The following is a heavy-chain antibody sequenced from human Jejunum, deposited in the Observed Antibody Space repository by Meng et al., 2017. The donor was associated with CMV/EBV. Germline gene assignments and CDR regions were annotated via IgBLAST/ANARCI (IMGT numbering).Heavy chain of an antibody. V-gene: IGHV4-30-4*08. D-gene: IGHD3-22*01. J-gene: IGHJ4*02. CDR2: IYYSGST. CDR1: GGSISSGDYF. Sequence: QVQLQESGPGLVKPSQTLSLTCTVSGGSISSGDYFWSWIRQPPGKGLEWIGYIYYSGSTYYNPSHKSRVTISVDMSKNQFSLKLNSVTAADTAVYYCATRTPESGGYYYWVFDYWGQGTLVTVSS. CDR3: ATRTPESGGYYYWVFDY.